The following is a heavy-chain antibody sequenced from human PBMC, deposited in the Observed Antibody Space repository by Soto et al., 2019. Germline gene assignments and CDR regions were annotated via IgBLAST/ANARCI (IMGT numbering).Heavy chain of an antibody. CDR3: ARVCSGGSCYSGGWFDP. CDR1: GYTFTSYG. J-gene: IGHJ5*02. D-gene: IGHD2-15*01. V-gene: IGHV1-18*01. CDR2: ISAYNGNT. Sequence: QVQLVQSGAEVKKPGASVKVSCKASGYTFTSYGISWVRQAPGQGLEWMGWISAYNGNTNYAQKLQGRVTMTTDTSTSTAYMELRSLRSDDPAVYYCARVCSGGSCYSGGWFDPWGQGTLVTVSS.